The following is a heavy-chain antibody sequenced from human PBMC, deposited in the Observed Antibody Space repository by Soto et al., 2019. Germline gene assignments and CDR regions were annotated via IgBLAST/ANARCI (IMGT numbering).Heavy chain of an antibody. CDR2: MNPNSGNT. J-gene: IGHJ4*02. CDR3: ARGYYDILTGYHKGFDY. Sequence: ASVKVSCKASGYTFTSYDINWVRQATGQGLEWMGWMNPNSGNTGYAQKFQGRVTMTRNTSISTAYMELSSLRSEDTAVYYCARGYYDILTGYHKGFDYWGKGTLVTVSS. CDR1: GYTFTSYD. V-gene: IGHV1-8*01. D-gene: IGHD3-9*01.